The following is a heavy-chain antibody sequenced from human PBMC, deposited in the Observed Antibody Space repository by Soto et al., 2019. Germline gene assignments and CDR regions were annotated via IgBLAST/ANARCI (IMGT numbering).Heavy chain of an antibody. CDR3: ARGLYYYDSNGYYYFDY. V-gene: IGHV3-15*01. D-gene: IGHD3-22*01. Sequence: SGGSLRLSCAASGFTFSNAWMSWVRQAPGKGLEWVGRIKSNADGGTTDYAAPVKGRFTISRDDSKTIAYLQMNSLKTEDTAVYYCARGLYYYDSNGYYYFDYWGQGTLVTVSS. CDR2: IKSNADGGTT. J-gene: IGHJ4*02. CDR1: GFTFSNAW.